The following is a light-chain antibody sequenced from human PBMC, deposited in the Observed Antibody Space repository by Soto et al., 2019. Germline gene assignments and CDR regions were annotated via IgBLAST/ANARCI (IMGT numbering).Light chain of an antibody. CDR2: AIS. V-gene: IGKV1-12*02. J-gene: IGKJ4*01. CDR3: QEANSFT. CDR1: QPVSSW. Sequence: IQMTQSPSSVSASVGDRVTITCRASQPVSSWLAWYQQKPGEAPKLLIYAISSLQTGVPSRFSGSGSGTDFTLTISSLQPEDFESYYCQEANSFTFGGGTKVEIK.